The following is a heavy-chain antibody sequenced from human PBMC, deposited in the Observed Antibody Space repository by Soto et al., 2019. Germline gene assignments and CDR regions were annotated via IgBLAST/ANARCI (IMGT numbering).Heavy chain of an antibody. D-gene: IGHD6-13*01. CDR1: GYSISSGYY. Sequence: SETLSLTCAVSGYSISSGYYWGWIRQPPDKGLEWIGGIYHSGSDYYNPSLKSRVIISVDTPKNQFSLKLSSATAADTAVYYCAREDSRTFDPWGQGTLVTVSS. CDR2: IYHSGSD. V-gene: IGHV4-38-2*02. CDR3: AREDSRTFDP. J-gene: IGHJ5*02.